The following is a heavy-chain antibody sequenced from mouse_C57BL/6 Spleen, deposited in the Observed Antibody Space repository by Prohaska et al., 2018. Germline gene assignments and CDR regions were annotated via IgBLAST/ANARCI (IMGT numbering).Heavy chain of an antibody. CDR1: GFTFSGFW. CDR2: INSDCSAI. CDR3: MRYGNYWYFDV. D-gene: IGHD2-1*01. Sequence: EVQLLETGGGLVQPGGSRGLSCEGSGFTFSGFWMSWVRQTPGKTLEWIGDINSDCSAINYAPSIKDRFTIFRDNDKSTLYLQMSNVRSEDTATYFCMRYGNYWYFDVWGTGNTVNVSA. V-gene: IGHV11-2*01. J-gene: IGHJ1*03.